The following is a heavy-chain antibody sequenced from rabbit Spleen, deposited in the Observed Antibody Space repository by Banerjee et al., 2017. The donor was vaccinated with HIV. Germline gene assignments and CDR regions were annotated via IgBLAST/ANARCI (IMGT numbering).Heavy chain of an antibody. D-gene: IGHD4-2*01. J-gene: IGHJ6*01. V-gene: IGHV1S45*01. CDR3: ARDAGTSFSTYGMDL. Sequence: QEQLLESGGGLVKPEGSLKLSCKASGFDFSSYYMSWVRQAPGKGLEWIACINIVTGKSVYASWAKGRFTVSKTSSTTVTLQMTSLTAADTATYFCARDAGTSFSTYGMDLWGQGTLVTVS. CDR1: GFDFSSYYM. CDR2: INIVTGKS.